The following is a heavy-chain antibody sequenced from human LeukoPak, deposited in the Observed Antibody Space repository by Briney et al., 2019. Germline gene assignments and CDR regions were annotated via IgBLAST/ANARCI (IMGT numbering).Heavy chain of an antibody. V-gene: IGHV4-59*12. CDR2: IHSIGGT. J-gene: IGHJ4*02. D-gene: IGHD3-22*01. CDR3: ARGTYYYDSSGYYYVDY. CDR1: GGSISDYY. Sequence: SETLSLTCTVSGGSISDYYWTWIRQPPEKGLEWIGYIHSIGGTNYNPSLKSRVTISVDTSKNQFSLQLNSVTPEDTAVYYCARGTYYYDSSGYYYVDYWGQGTLVTVSS.